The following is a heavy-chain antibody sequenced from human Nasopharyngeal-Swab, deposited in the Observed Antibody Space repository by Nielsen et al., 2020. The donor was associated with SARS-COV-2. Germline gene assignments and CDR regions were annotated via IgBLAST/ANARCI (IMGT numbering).Heavy chain of an antibody. CDR3: ARGDWTGTTPFDY. Sequence: GESLKISCAASGFTFSSYWMHWVRQAPGKGLVWVSRINSDGSSTSCADSVKGRFTISRDNAKNTLYLQMNSLRAEDTAVYYCARGDWTGTTPFDYWGQGTLVTVSS. CDR1: GFTFSSYW. D-gene: IGHD1-7*01. CDR2: INSDGSST. J-gene: IGHJ4*02. V-gene: IGHV3-74*01.